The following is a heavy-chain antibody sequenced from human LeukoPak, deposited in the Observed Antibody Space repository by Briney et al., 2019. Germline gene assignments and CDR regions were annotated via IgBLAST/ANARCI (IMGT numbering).Heavy chain of an antibody. Sequence: GGSLRLSCVASEFTFSNYVMSWVRQAPGKGLEWVSAITARGDGTNYADSVRGRFTISRDNSKNTLYLQLSSLRVEDTAVYYCARGDIRWYYFDYWGQGTLVTVSS. J-gene: IGHJ4*02. CDR2: ITARGDGT. D-gene: IGHD2-15*01. CDR1: EFTFSNYV. CDR3: ARGDIRWYYFDY. V-gene: IGHV3-23*01.